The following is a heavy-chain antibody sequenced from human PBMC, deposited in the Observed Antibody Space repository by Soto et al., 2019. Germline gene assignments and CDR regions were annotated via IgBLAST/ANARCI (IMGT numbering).Heavy chain of an antibody. Sequence: SETLSLTCAVSGGSISSGGYSWSWIRQPPGKGLEWIGYIYHSGSTYYNASLKSRVIISVDMSKNQFSLKLSSVTAADTAVYYCARSSIAPRLYMSPFXYWGQVTLVTVS. J-gene: IGHJ4*02. CDR3: ARSSIAPRLYMSPFXY. CDR2: IYHSGST. V-gene: IGHV4-30-2*01. D-gene: IGHD6-6*01. CDR1: GGSISSGGYS.